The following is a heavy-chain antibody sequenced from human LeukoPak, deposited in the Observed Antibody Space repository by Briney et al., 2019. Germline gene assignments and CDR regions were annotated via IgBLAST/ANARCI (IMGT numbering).Heavy chain of an antibody. CDR3: ARDQTRPNYGDYSRWFDP. CDR2: IGSSSSTI. CDR1: GFTFSSYS. J-gene: IGHJ5*02. D-gene: IGHD4-17*01. V-gene: IGHV3-48*02. Sequence: PGGSLRLSCAASGFTFSSYSMNWVRQAPGKGLEWVSYIGSSSSTIYYADSVKGRFTISRDNAKNSLYLQMNSLRDEDTAVYYCARDQTRPNYGDYSRWFDPWGQGTLVTVSS.